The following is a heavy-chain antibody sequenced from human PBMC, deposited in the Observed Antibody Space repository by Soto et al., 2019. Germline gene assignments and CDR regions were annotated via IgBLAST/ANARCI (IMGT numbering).Heavy chain of an antibody. CDR2: IYPGDSDT. CDR3: ARNRLRQNYDGRDV. J-gene: IGHJ6*02. V-gene: IGHV5-51*01. CDR1: GYSFANYW. Sequence: GESLQISCQGSGYSFANYWIAWVRQMPGKGLEWVGGIYPGDSDTRYSPSFRGHVTIAADKSISHVYLQWSSLKASDTAMYYCARNRLRQNYDGRDVWAQGTTV. D-gene: IGHD3-16*01.